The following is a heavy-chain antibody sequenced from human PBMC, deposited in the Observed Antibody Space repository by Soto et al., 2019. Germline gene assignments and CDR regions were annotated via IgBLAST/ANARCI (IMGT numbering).Heavy chain of an antibody. CDR3: AKDKGRVSSWQTRYYYYMDV. J-gene: IGHJ6*03. V-gene: IGHV3-23*01. CDR1: GFTFSSYA. Sequence: GGSLRLSCAASGFTFSSYAMSWVRQAPGKGLEWVSAISGSGGSTYYADSVKGRFTISRDNSKNTLYLQMNSLRAEDTAVYYCAKDKGRVSSWQTRYYYYMDVWGKGTTVTVSS. CDR2: ISGSGGST. D-gene: IGHD6-13*01.